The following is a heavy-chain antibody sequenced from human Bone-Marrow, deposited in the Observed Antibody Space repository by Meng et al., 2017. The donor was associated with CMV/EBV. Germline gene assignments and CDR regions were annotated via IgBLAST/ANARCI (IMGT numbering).Heavy chain of an antibody. CDR1: GFTFSSYA. Sequence: GESLKISCAASGFTFSSYAMHWVRQAPGKGLEWVAVISYDGSNKYYADSVKGRFTISRDNSKNTLYLQMNSLRAEDTAVYYCAKDDITYDFWSGALPDYWAQGRLVTVPS. CDR2: ISYDGSNK. D-gene: IGHD3-3*01. CDR3: AKDDITYDFWSGALPDY. V-gene: IGHV3-30*04. J-gene: IGHJ4*02.